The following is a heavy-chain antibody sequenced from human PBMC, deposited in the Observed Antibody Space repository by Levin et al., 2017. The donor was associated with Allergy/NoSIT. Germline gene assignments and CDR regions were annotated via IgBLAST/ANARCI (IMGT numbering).Heavy chain of an antibody. V-gene: IGHV3-48*03. CDR2: INSGGRTV. Sequence: PGESLKISCAASEFTFSNYEMNWVRQAPGKGLEWVSNINSGGRTVRYADSVKGRFTISRDNAKNSLFLQINSLRAEDTAVYYCARGWNHEGGHFDYWGRGTLVTVSS. CDR1: EFTFSNYE. J-gene: IGHJ4*02. CDR3: ARGWNHEGGHFDY. D-gene: IGHD1-14*01.